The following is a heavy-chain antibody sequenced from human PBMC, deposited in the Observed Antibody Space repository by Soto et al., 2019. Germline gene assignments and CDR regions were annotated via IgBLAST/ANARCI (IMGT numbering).Heavy chain of an antibody. Sequence: DSVKVSCKASGYTFTSYAMHWVRQAPGQRLEWMGWINAGNGNTKYSQKFQGRVTITRATSATTADRELTSRESGNTAVYYCAKIPRTGHAYYFASGGRGTLATVSS. D-gene: IGHD1-1*01. CDR1: GYTFTSYA. J-gene: IGHJ4*02. CDR3: AKIPRTGHAYYFAS. V-gene: IGHV1-3*01. CDR2: INAGNGNT.